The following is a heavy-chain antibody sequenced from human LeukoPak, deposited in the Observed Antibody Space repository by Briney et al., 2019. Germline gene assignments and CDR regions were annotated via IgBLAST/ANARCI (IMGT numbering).Heavy chain of an antibody. V-gene: IGHV1-2*06. J-gene: IGHJ4*02. Sequence: ASVKVSCKASGYTFTGYYMHWVRQAPGQGLEWMGRINPNSGGTKYAQKFQGRVTMTRDTSISTAYVELTRMTSDDTAIYYCARDSPIAVSGTYDYWGQGTLVTVSS. D-gene: IGHD6-19*01. CDR1: GYTFTGYY. CDR3: ARDSPIAVSGTYDY. CDR2: INPNSGGT.